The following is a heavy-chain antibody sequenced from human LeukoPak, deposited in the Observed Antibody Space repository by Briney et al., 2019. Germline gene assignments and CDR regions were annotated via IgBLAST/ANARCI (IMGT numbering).Heavy chain of an antibody. Sequence: GASVKVSCKASGYTFTSYAISWVRQAPGQGLEWMGRIIPILGIANYAQKFQGRVTITADKSTSTAYMELSSLRSEDTAVYYCARDRVVRGVIRDDAFDIWGQGTMVTVSP. CDR2: IIPILGIA. D-gene: IGHD3-10*01. CDR3: ARDRVVRGVIRDDAFDI. V-gene: IGHV1-69*04. CDR1: GYTFTSYA. J-gene: IGHJ3*02.